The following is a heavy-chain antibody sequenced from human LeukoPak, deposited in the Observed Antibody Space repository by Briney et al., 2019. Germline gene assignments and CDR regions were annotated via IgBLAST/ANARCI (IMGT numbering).Heavy chain of an antibody. CDR2: ISGSGGST. J-gene: IGHJ4*02. V-gene: IGHV3-23*01. CDR3: AKPSGEPGGFDY. D-gene: IGHD1-14*01. Sequence: HPGGSLRLSCAASGFTFSSYAMSWVRQAPGKGLEWVSAISGSGGSTYYADSVKGRFTISRDNSKNTLYLQMNSLRAEDTAVYYCAKPSGEPGGFDYWGQGTLVTASS. CDR1: GFTFSSYA.